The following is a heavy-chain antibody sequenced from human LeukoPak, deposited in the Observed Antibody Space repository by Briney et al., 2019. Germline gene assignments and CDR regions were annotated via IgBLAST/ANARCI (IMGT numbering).Heavy chain of an antibody. J-gene: IGHJ4*02. Sequence: SETLSLTCTVSGGSISSGGYYWSWTRQHPGKGLEWIGYIYYSGSTYYNPSLKSRVTISVDTSKNQFSLKLSSVTAADTAVYYCARFWSGYYDYFDYWGQGMLVTVSS. CDR2: IYYSGST. V-gene: IGHV4-31*03. CDR1: GGSISSGGYY. CDR3: ARFWSGYYDYFDY. D-gene: IGHD3-3*01.